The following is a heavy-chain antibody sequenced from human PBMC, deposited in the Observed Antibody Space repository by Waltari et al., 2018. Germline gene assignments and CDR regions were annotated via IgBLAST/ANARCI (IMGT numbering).Heavy chain of an antibody. CDR1: GRTLSGFY. D-gene: IGHD3-3*01. CDR2: SSHSGYT. CDR3: ASLLLDTPPGSYYYYMDV. V-gene: IGHV4-34*02. Sequence: QVHLQQWGAGLLKPSETLSLTCGVYGRTLSGFYWSWIRQPPGKGLEWIGESSHSGYTTYNPSLKSRVTMSLDTSKSQFSLTLYSMTAADTAVYYCASLLLDTPPGSYYYYMDVWGKGTTVTVSS. J-gene: IGHJ6*03.